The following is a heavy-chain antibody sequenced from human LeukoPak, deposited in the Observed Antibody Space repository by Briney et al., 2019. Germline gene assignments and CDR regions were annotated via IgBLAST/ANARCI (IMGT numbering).Heavy chain of an antibody. CDR3: TRDVASSTYHFESSGLLDY. CDR2: ITATSLHI. V-gene: IGHV3-21*01. Sequence: GGSLRLSCAASGVTFSGYSMNWVRQAPGKGLEWVSAITATSLHIYYADSVKGRFTISRDNAEKSLYLQMDSLRGEDTAVYYCTRDVASSTYHFESSGLLDYWGQGTLVTVSS. D-gene: IGHD3-22*01. CDR1: GVTFSGYS. J-gene: IGHJ4*02.